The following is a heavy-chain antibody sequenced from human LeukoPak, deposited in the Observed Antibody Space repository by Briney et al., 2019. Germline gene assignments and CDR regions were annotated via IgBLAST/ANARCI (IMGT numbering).Heavy chain of an antibody. Sequence: ASVKVSCKASGYTFTSYDINWVRQATGQGLEWMGWMNPNSGNTGYAQKFQGRVTITRNTSISTAYMELSSLRSEDTAVYYCARVSPKRFYYYMDVWGKGTTVTVSS. CDR3: ARVSPKRFYYYMDV. J-gene: IGHJ6*03. D-gene: IGHD4-17*01. CDR2: MNPNSGNT. V-gene: IGHV1-8*01. CDR1: GYTFTSYD.